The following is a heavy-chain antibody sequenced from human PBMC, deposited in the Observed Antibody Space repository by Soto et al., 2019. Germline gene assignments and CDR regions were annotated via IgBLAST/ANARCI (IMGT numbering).Heavy chain of an antibody. Sequence: GGSLRLSCAASGFTFRSYAMHWVRQAPGKGLEWVAVISYDGSNKYYADSVKGRFTISRDNSKNTLYLQMNSLRAEDTAVYYCARVPYSNYPTRGVYLDYWGQGTLVTGSS. J-gene: IGHJ4*02. D-gene: IGHD4-4*01. CDR1: GFTFRSYA. CDR2: ISYDGSNK. CDR3: ARVPYSNYPTRGVYLDY. V-gene: IGHV3-30-3*01.